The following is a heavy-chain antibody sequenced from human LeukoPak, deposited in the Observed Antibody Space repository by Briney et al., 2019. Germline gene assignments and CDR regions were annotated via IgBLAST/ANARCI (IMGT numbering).Heavy chain of an antibody. CDR1: GGSININTYY. V-gene: IGHV4-39*07. CDR3: ARDSVDIVVVPAAMGWDYYYYMDV. J-gene: IGHJ6*03. Sequence: SETLSLTCTVSGGSININTYYWGWIRQPPGKGLEWIGSIYYSGSTYYNPSLKSRVTISVDTSKNQFSLKLSSVTAADTAVYYCARDSVDIVVVPAAMGWDYYYYMDVWGKGTTVTISS. CDR2: IYYSGST. D-gene: IGHD2-2*01.